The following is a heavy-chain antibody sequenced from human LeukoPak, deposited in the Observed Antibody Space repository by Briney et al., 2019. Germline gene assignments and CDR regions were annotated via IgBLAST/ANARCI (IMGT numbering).Heavy chain of an antibody. CDR3: ARRFDY. J-gene: IGHJ4*02. CDR1: GFTLSSYA. CDR2: ISESSDTI. V-gene: IGHV3-48*01. Sequence: PGGSLRFSCAASGFTLSSYAMSWVRQAPGKGLEWISYISESSDTIYYADSVKGRFAISRDNAKNSLYLQMDSLRAEDTALYYCARRFDYWGQGTLVTVSS.